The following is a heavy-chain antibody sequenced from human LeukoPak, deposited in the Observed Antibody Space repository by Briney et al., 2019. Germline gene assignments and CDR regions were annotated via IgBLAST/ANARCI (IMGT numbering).Heavy chain of an antibody. CDR1: GYTLTELS. V-gene: IGHV1-24*01. CDR3: ATSKAVVVPAALPYRYCYYGMDV. J-gene: IGHJ6*02. CDR2: FDPEDGET. D-gene: IGHD2-2*01. Sequence: ASVKVSCKVSGYTLTELSMHWVRQAPGKGLEWMGGFDPEDGETIYAQKFQGRVTMTEDTSTDTAYMELSSLRSEDTAVYYCATSKAVVVPAALPYRYCYYGMDVWGQGTTVTVSS.